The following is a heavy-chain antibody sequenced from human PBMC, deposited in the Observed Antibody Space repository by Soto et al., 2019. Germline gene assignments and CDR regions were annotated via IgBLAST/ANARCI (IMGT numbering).Heavy chain of an antibody. Sequence: GGSLRLSGAASGFTFSSYSMNWVRQAPGKGLEWVSYISSSSSTIYYADSVKGRFTISRDNAKNSLYLQMNSLRDEDTAVYYCAREDPGSGSYYLWGQGTLVTLSS. CDR2: ISSSSSTI. D-gene: IGHD3-10*01. CDR3: AREDPGSGSYYL. J-gene: IGHJ5*02. CDR1: GFTFSSYS. V-gene: IGHV3-48*02.